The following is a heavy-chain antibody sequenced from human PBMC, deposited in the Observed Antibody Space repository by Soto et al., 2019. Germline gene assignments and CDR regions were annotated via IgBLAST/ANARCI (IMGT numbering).Heavy chain of an antibody. CDR2: IWYDGSNK. Sequence: GGSLRLSCAASGFTFSSYGMHWVRQAPGKGLEWVAVIWYDGSNKYYADSVKGRFTISRDNSKNTLYLQMNSLRAEDTAVYYCARAPIVVVTAPYYYCGMDVWGQGPRSPSP. J-gene: IGHJ6*02. CDR3: ARAPIVVVTAPYYYCGMDV. V-gene: IGHV3-33*01. CDR1: GFTFSSYG. D-gene: IGHD2-21*02.